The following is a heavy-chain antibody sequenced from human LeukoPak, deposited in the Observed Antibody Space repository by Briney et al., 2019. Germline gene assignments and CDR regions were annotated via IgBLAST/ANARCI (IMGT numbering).Heavy chain of an antibody. CDR2: IKSKTDGRTT. D-gene: IGHD6-13*01. CDR1: GFTFSDAW. J-gene: IGHJ5*02. Sequence: PGGSLRLSCAASGFTFSDAWMSWVRQAPGKGLEWVGRIKSKTDGRTTDYAAPVKGRFTIPRDDSKNTLYLQMNSLKTEDTAVYYCITVKQLGPWGQGTLVTVSS. V-gene: IGHV3-15*01. CDR3: ITVKQLGP.